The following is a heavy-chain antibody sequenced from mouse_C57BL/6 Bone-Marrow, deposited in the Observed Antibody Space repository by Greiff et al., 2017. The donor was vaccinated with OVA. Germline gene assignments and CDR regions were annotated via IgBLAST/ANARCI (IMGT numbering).Heavy chain of an antibody. D-gene: IGHD2-1*01. CDR2: ILPNSGST. Sequence: QVQLPQSRAVLVKPGASVKLSCKASGYTFTSYWMHWVKQRPGQGLVWIGMILPNSGSTNYNEKFKSKATLTVDTSSSTPYIQLSSLTSEDSAVYYGARRYYGNWYFDVWGTGTTVTVSS. CDR1: GYTFTSYW. CDR3: ARRYYGNWYFDV. V-gene: IGHV1-64*01. J-gene: IGHJ1*03.